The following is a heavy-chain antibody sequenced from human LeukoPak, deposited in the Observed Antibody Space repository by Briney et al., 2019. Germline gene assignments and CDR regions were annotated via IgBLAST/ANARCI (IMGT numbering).Heavy chain of an antibody. Sequence: ASVKVSCKASGYTFTSYDINWVRQATGQGLEWMGWMNPNSGNTGCAQKFQGRVTMTRNTSISTAYMELSSLRSEDTAVYYCARLGGRITIFGVVTYDAFDIWGQGTMVTVSS. J-gene: IGHJ3*02. CDR2: MNPNSGNT. V-gene: IGHV1-8*01. CDR1: GYTFTSYD. CDR3: ARLGGRITIFGVVTYDAFDI. D-gene: IGHD3-3*01.